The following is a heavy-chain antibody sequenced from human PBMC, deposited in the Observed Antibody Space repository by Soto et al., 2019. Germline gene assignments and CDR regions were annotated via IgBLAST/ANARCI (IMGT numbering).Heavy chain of an antibody. D-gene: IGHD6-13*01. V-gene: IGHV5-51*01. CDR1: GYSFTNYW. J-gene: IGHJ5*02. CDR3: ARHNRYSSTWFEGWIDP. CDR2: THPGDSDT. Sequence: PGESLKISCQGSGYSFTNYWVGWVRQIPGRGLEWMGITHPGDSDTRYSPFFRGQVTISADKSISTAYLQWSSLKASDTAMYYCARHNRYSSTWFEGWIDPWGQGTLVTVSS.